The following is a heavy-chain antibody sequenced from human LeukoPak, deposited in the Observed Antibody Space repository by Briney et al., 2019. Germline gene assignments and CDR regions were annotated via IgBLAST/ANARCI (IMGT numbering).Heavy chain of an antibody. Sequence: GASVKVSCKASGYISTDYYIHWVRLAPGQGLEWMGWINPKSGDTHLVQKFQGRVTMTRDTSIRTAYMEMTTLTSDDASVYFCARDSSGGYNSHWGQGTLVTVS. CDR1: GYISTDYY. V-gene: IGHV1-2*02. J-gene: IGHJ4*02. CDR2: INPKSGDT. CDR3: ARDSSGGYNSH. D-gene: IGHD5-24*01.